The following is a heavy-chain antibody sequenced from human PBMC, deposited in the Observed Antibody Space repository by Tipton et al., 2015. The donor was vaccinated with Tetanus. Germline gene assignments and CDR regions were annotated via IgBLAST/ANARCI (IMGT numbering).Heavy chain of an antibody. V-gene: IGHV4-59*08. J-gene: IGHJ6*02. CDR3: ARATMVRGVLYIDV. D-gene: IGHD3-10*01. CDR2: IYYSGST. CDR1: GGSISSYF. Sequence: TLFLTCTVSGGSISSYFWSWIRQPPGKGLEWIGYIYYSGSTNYNPSLKSRVTISVDTSKNQFSLKLSSVTAADTAVYYCARATMVRGVLYIDVWGQGTTVTVSS.